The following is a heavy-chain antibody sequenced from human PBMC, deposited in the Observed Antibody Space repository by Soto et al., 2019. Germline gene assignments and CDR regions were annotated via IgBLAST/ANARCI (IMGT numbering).Heavy chain of an antibody. CDR1: GGTFSKYS. Sequence: QVRLVQSGAEVKKPGSSVKVSCKVSGGTFSKYSLSWVRQTPGQGLEWMGGITPFVDTSNYAQRFLGRVTITANNPTNTVSLEVRALKSEDPPLSSCARRPYCNGSSCSSRHYYGMDVWGQGTTVTVSS. CDR2: ITPFVDTS. V-gene: IGHV1-69*06. CDR3: ARRPYCNGSSCSSRHYYGMDV. D-gene: IGHD2-15*01. J-gene: IGHJ6*02.